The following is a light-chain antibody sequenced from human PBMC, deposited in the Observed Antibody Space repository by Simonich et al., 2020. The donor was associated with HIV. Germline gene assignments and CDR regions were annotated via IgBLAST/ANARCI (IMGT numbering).Light chain of an antibody. CDR3: QQYGSSPLT. CDR2: TSA. V-gene: IGKV3-20*01. Sequence: EIVLTQSPGTLSLSPGERATLSCRASQRVSSYFLAWYQQKPGQAPRLLIYTSASRTTGIPDRFSGSGSGTDFTLTISRLEPEDFAVYYCQQYGSSPLTFGGGTKVEIK. CDR1: QRVSSYF. J-gene: IGKJ4*01.